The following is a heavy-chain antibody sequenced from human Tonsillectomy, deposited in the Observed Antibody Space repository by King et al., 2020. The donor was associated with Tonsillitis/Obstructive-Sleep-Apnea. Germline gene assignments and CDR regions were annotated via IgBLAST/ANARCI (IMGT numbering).Heavy chain of an antibody. CDR1: GFIFNNAW. J-gene: IGHJ5*02. V-gene: IGHV3-15*07. D-gene: IGHD6-13*01. CDR2: IKRKTDSGTT. CDR3: TTDWSQLVP. Sequence: VQLVESGGGLVKPGGSLRLSCAASGFIFNNAWMNWVRQAPGKGLEWVGRIKRKTDSGTTDYAAPVKGRFTISRDDSKNTLYLQMNSLKTEDTAVYYCTTDWSQLVPWGQGTLVTVSS.